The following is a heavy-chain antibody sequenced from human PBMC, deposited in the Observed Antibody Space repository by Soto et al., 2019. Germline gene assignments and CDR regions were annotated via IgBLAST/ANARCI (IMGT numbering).Heavy chain of an antibody. Sequence: GGSLRLSCAASGFTFSSYSMNWVRQAPGKGLEWVSYISSSSSTIYYADSVKGRFTISRDNAKNSLYLQMNSLRAEDTAVYYCARLYYDFWSGYPLGAFDIWGQGTMVTVSS. J-gene: IGHJ3*02. CDR1: GFTFSSYS. V-gene: IGHV3-48*01. CDR3: ARLYYDFWSGYPLGAFDI. CDR2: ISSSSSTI. D-gene: IGHD3-3*01.